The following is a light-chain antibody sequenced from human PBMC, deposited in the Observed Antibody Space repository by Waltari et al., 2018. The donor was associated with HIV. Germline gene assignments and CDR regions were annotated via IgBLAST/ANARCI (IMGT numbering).Light chain of an antibody. J-gene: IGLJ3*02. CDR2: YKSESDK. CDR1: SGVNVQNYR. V-gene: IGLV5-45*03. CDR3: MIWYGNIWV. Sequence: QAVLTQPFSLSASPGASASLSCTLRSGVNVQNYRIYWYQQRPGSPPRYLLRYKSESDKELGSGIPSRFSGSTDVPANAGNLVISGLQSEDEADYYCMIWYGNIWVFGGGTKLIV.